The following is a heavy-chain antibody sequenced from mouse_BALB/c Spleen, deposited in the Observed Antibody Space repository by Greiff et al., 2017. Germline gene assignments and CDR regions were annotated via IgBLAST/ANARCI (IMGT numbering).Heavy chain of an antibody. J-gene: IGHJ3*01. CDR3: ARGSSSAWFAY. CDR1: GYSITSGYR. V-gene: IGHV3-1*02. D-gene: IGHD1-1*01. Sequence: EVKLQESGPDLVKPSQSLSLTCTVTGYSITSGYRWLWIRQFPGNKLEWMGYIHYSGSTNYNPSLKSRISITRDTSKNQFFLQLNSVTTEDTATYYCARGSSSAWFAYWGQGTLVTVSA. CDR2: IHYSGST.